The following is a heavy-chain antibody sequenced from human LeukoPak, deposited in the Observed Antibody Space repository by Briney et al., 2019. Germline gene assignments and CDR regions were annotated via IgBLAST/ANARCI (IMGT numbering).Heavy chain of an antibody. Sequence: ASVKVSCKASGYTFTGYYMHWVRQAPGQGLEWMGWINPNSGGTNYAQKFQGRVTVTRDTSISTAYMELSRLRSDDTAVYYCARDSTVTTFRGCVDPWGQGTLVTVSS. CDR3: ARDSTVTTFRGCVDP. CDR1: GYTFTGYY. CDR2: INPNSGGT. V-gene: IGHV1-2*02. D-gene: IGHD4-17*01. J-gene: IGHJ5*02.